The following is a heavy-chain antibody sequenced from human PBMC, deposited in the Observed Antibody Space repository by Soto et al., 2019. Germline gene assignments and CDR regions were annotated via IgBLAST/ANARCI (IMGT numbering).Heavy chain of an antibody. D-gene: IGHD6-13*01. CDR3: ARGQAAGFDY. J-gene: IGHJ4*02. CDR1: GFTFSSYW. CDR2: IKQDGSEK. V-gene: IGHV3-7*03. Sequence: GGSLRLSCAASGFTFSSYWMSWVRQAPGKGLEWVANIKQDGSEKYYVDSVKGRFTTSRDNAKNSVYLQMNSVRAEDPAVYYCARGQAAGFDYWGQGTLVTVSS.